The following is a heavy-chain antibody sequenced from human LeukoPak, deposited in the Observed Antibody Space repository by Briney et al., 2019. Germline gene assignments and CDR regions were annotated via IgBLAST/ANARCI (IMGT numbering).Heavy chain of an antibody. Sequence: PGGSLSLSCAVSGFDVRTTYMSWVRQSPGKGLEWVSVIYTGSGTDHADSVKGRFTISRDNSKNKLSLQMNSLRVEDTAIYYCTRSGYRHPYHFDSWGQGTLVIVSS. CDR3: TRSGYRHPYHFDS. CDR2: IYTGSGT. J-gene: IGHJ4*02. D-gene: IGHD3-22*01. V-gene: IGHV3-53*01. CDR1: GFDVRTTY.